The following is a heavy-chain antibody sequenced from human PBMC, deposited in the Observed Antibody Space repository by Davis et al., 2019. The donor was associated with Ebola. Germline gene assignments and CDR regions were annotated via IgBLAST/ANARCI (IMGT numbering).Heavy chain of an antibody. V-gene: IGHV3-53*01. CDR3: ARGPYSKGTYYNDY. J-gene: IGHJ4*02. CDR1: GFSVSSNY. D-gene: IGHD3-22*01. CDR2: IYSDGST. Sequence: GESLKISCAASGFSVSSNYMTWVRQAPGKGLEWVSIIYSDGSTSYGDSVKGRFTISRDNSKNKLFLQMNSLRAEDTAVYFCARGPYSKGTYYNDYWGQGTLVTVSS.